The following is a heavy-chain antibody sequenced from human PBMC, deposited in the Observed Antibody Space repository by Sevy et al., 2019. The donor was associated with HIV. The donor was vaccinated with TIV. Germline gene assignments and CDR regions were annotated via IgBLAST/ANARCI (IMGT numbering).Heavy chain of an antibody. Sequence: GGSLRLSCAASGFIFNDYAMHWVRQAPGKGLEWVAVISDDGNNKYNTYSVEGRFTISRDNSKDTLYLQMNSLRAVDTAIYYCAREGAPYRNIRYCSGDNCYYNWFDPWGQGTLVTVSS. V-gene: IGHV3-30*10. CDR3: AREGAPYRNIRYCSGDNCYYNWFDP. CDR1: GFIFNDYA. CDR2: ISDDGNNK. D-gene: IGHD2-15*01. J-gene: IGHJ5*02.